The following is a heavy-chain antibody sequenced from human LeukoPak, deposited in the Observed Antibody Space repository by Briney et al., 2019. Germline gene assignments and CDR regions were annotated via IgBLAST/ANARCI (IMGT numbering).Heavy chain of an antibody. CDR3: ARLGYDFSYYMDV. D-gene: IGHD3-3*01. V-gene: IGHV5-51*01. J-gene: IGHJ6*03. CDR2: IYPGDSDT. Sequence: GESLKISCKGSGYSFTSYWIGWVRQMPGKGLEWMGIIYPGDSDTRYSPSFQGQVTISADKSISTAYLQWSSLKASDTATYYCARLGYDFSYYMDVWGKGTTVTVSS. CDR1: GYSFTSYW.